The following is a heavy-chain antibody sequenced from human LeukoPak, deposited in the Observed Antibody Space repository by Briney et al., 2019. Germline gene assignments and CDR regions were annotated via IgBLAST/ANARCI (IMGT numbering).Heavy chain of an antibody. CDR3: ATLPALFDY. V-gene: IGHV3-23*01. J-gene: IGHJ4*02. Sequence: GGSLRLSCAASGFTFSSYAMSWVRQAPGKGLEWVSAISGSGGSTYYADSVKGRFTISRDNAKNSLYLQMNSLRAEDTAVYYCATLPALFDYWGQGTLVTVSS. CDR1: GFTFSSYA. CDR2: ISGSGGST. D-gene: IGHD1-26*01.